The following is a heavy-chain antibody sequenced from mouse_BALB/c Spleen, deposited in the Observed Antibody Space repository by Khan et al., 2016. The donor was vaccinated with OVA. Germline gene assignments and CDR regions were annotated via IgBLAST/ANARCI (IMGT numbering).Heavy chain of an antibody. D-gene: IGHD1-1*02. Sequence: QVQLQQSGPELKKPGETVKISCKASGYTFTNYGMNWVKQAPGKGLKWMGWINTYTGEPTYVDDFKGRFAFSLETSASTAYLQINNLKNEDSATYFCASGGYWYFDVWGAGTTVTVSS. CDR2: INTYTGEP. CDR3: ASGGYWYFDV. CDR1: GYTFTNYG. J-gene: IGHJ1*01. V-gene: IGHV9-3-1*01.